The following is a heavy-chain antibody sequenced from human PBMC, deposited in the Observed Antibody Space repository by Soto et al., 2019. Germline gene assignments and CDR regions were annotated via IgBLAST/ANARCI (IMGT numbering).Heavy chain of an antibody. D-gene: IGHD2-2*01. CDR2: ISAYNGNT. V-gene: IGHV1-18*01. CDR1: GYTFTSYG. CDR3: ARVSLVPAAMSSWYYYYGMDV. J-gene: IGHJ6*02. Sequence: ASVKVSCKASGYTFTSYGISWVRQAPGQGLEWMGWISAYNGNTNYAQKLQGRVTMTTDTSTSTAYMELRSLRSDDTAVYYCARVSLVPAAMSSWYYYYGMDVWGQGTTVTVSS.